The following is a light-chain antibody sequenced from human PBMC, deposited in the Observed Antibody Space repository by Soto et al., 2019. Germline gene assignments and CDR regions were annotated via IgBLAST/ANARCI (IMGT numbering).Light chain of an antibody. CDR3: QQRSNWPPSVT. V-gene: IGKV3-11*01. CDR2: DAS. Sequence: VVLTQSPATLSLSPGERATLSCRTSLSVSSYLAWYQQKPGQAPRLLIYDASNRATGIPARFSGSESGTDFTLTISSLEPEDFAVYYCQQRSNWPPSVTFGQGTRLEIK. CDR1: LSVSSY. J-gene: IGKJ5*01.